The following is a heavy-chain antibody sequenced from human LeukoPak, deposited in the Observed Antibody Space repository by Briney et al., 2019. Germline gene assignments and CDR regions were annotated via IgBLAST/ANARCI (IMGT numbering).Heavy chain of an antibody. V-gene: IGHV4-30-4*08. D-gene: IGHD2-2*01. CDR2: IYYSGST. Sequence: KPSETLSLTCTVSGYSITTNYYWAWIRQPPGKGLEWIGYIYYSGSTYYNPSLKSRVTISVDTSKNQFSLKLSSVTAADTAVYYCARDVDCSSTSCPNWFDPWGQGTLVTVCS. CDR1: GYSITTNYY. CDR3: ARDVDCSSTSCPNWFDP. J-gene: IGHJ5*02.